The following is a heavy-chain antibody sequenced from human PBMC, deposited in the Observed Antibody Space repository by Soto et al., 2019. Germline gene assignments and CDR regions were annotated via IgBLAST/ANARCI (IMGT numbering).Heavy chain of an antibody. CDR2: INHSGGT. D-gene: IGHD3-22*01. V-gene: IGHV4-34*01. Sequence: PSETLSLTCAVYGGSFSGYYWNWIRQPPGKGLEWIGEINHSGGTNYTPSLKGRVTISVDTSKTQFSLKLSSVTAADTAVYYCARVGYYDSSGFNRDQDYWGKGTLVTVSS. J-gene: IGHJ4*02. CDR1: GGSFSGYY. CDR3: ARVGYYDSSGFNRDQDY.